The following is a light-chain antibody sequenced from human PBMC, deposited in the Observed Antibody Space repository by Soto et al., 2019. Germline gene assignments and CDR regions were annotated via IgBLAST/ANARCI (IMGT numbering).Light chain of an antibody. Sequence: QLVLTQPASVSGSPGQSITISCTGTSSDVGSYNLVSWYQQHPGKAPKLMIYEGSKRPSGVSNRFSGSKSGNTASLTISGLQAEDEADYYCCSYAGSSTHYVFGTGTTLTVL. CDR3: CSYAGSSTHYV. CDR2: EGS. CDR1: SSDVGSYNL. J-gene: IGLJ1*01. V-gene: IGLV2-23*01.